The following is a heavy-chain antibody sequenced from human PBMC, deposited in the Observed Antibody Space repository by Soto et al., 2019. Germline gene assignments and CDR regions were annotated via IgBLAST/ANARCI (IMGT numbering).Heavy chain of an antibody. CDR2: INSDGSST. D-gene: IGHD6-19*01. J-gene: IGHJ4*02. V-gene: IGHV3-74*01. Sequence: GGSLRLSCAASGFTFSSYWMHWVRQAPGKGLVWVSRINSDGSSTSYADSVKGRFTISRDNAKNTLYLQMNSLRAEDTAVYYCARFSEYSSGWDFDYWGQGTLVTVSS. CDR3: ARFSEYSSGWDFDY. CDR1: GFTFSSYW.